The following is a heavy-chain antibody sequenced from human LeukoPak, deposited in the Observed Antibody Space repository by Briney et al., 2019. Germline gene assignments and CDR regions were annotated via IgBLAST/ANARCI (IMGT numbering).Heavy chain of an antibody. CDR3: AKSRVVVPAAEGDY. V-gene: IGHV3-23*01. CDR2: ISGSGGST. Sequence: GGSLRLSCAASGFTFSSYAMSWVRQAPGKGLEWVSAISGSGGSTYYADSVKGRFTISRDNSKNTLYLQMNSLRAEDTAVYYCAKSRVVVPAAEGDYWGQGTLVTVSS. D-gene: IGHD2-2*01. J-gene: IGHJ4*02. CDR1: GFTFSSYA.